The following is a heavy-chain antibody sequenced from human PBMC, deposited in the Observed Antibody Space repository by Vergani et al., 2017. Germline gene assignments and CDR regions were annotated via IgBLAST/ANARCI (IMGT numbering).Heavy chain of an antibody. D-gene: IGHD1-14*01. CDR3: ARGLRLLYNRFDP. Sequence: QVQLVESGGGVVQPGRSLRLSCAASGFTFNQYGMHWVRQAPGKGLEWVAVTWYDGNNKQYADSVKGRFTNSRDNSKRTMYLQMNSLRDEDTGVYYCARGLRLLYNRFDPWGQGTLVTVSS. CDR2: TWYDGNNK. V-gene: IGHV3-33*01. J-gene: IGHJ5*02. CDR1: GFTFNQYG.